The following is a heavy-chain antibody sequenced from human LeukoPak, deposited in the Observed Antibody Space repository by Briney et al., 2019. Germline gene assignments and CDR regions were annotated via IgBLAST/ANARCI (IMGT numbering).Heavy chain of an antibody. J-gene: IGHJ5*02. Sequence: GESLKISCKGSGYSFTSYWIGWVRQMPGKGLEWMGIIYPGDSDTRYSPSIQGQVTISADKSISTAYLQWSSLKASDTAMYYCARLRKYCSSTSCWKNNWFDPWGQGTLVTVSS. D-gene: IGHD2-2*01. CDR1: GYSFTSYW. CDR3: ARLRKYCSSTSCWKNNWFDP. CDR2: IYPGDSDT. V-gene: IGHV5-51*01.